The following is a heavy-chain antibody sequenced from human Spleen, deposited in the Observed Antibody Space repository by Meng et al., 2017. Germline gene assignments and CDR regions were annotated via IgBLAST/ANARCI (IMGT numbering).Heavy chain of an antibody. CDR2: INHSGST. D-gene: IGHD4-11*01. V-gene: IGHV4-34*01. CDR1: GGSFSDYY. CDR3: ARGPTTMAHDFDY. Sequence: SETLSLTCVVSGGSFSDYYWSWIRQPPGKGLEWIGEINHSGSTNYNPSLESRATISVDTFQNNPSLKLSSVTAADSAVYYCARGPTTMAHDFDYWGQGTLVTVSS. J-gene: IGHJ4*02.